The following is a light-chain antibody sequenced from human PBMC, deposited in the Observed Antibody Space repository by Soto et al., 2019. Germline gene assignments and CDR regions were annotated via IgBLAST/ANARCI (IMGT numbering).Light chain of an antibody. CDR1: SSDVGGYNS. V-gene: IGLV2-11*01. Sequence: QSALTQPRSVSESPGQSVTISCTGTSSDVGGYNSVSWYQQHPGKAPKLMIFDVNKRPSGVPDRFSGSKSGNTASLTISGLQADDEADYYCCSYAESFYVFGTGTKLTVL. CDR3: CSYAESFYV. CDR2: DVN. J-gene: IGLJ1*01.